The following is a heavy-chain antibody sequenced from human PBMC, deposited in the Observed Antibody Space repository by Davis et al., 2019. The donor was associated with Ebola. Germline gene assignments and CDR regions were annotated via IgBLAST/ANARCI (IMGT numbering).Heavy chain of an antibody. J-gene: IGHJ4*02. CDR2: IYYSGTT. CDR3: ARLVAYYYDSSGYSSKYYFDY. Sequence: SETLSLTCTVSGGSISSYYWSWIRQPPGKGLEWIGYIYYSGTTYYNPSLKSRVTISVDTSKNQFSLKLSSVTAADTAVYYCARLVAYYYDSSGYSSKYYFDYWGQGTLVTVSS. D-gene: IGHD3-22*01. CDR1: GGSISSYY. V-gene: IGHV4-59*08.